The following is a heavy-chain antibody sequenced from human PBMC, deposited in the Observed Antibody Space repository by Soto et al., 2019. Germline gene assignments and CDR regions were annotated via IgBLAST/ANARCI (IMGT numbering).Heavy chain of an antibody. CDR3: TTEGFVYYDSSGYIPSPAGPYYYYGMDV. Sequence: GGSLRLSCAASGFTFSNAWMNWVRQAPGKGLEWVGRIKSKTDGGTTDYAAPVKGRFTISRDDSKNTLYLQMNSLKTEDTAVYYCTTEGFVYYDSSGYIPSPAGPYYYYGMDVWGQGTTVTVSS. CDR2: IKSKTDGGTT. V-gene: IGHV3-15*07. J-gene: IGHJ6*02. D-gene: IGHD3-22*01. CDR1: GFTFSNAW.